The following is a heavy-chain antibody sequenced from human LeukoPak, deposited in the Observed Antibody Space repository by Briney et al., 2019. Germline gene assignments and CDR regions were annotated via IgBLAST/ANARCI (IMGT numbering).Heavy chain of an antibody. J-gene: IGHJ3*01. CDR1: GGSFSDYY. V-gene: IGHV4-34*01. CDR3: ARGGATVLAFDV. D-gene: IGHD4-11*01. Sequence: SETLSLTCAVYGGSFSDYYWSWIRQPPGKGLEWIGEINHSGTTNYNPSLKSRVTMSVDTSKSQFSLKLRSVTAADTAVYYCARGGATVLAFDVWGQGTVVTVSS. CDR2: INHSGTT.